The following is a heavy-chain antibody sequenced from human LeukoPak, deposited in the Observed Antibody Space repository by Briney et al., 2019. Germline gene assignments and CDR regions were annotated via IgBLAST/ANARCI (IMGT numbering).Heavy chain of an antibody. CDR3: ARGQDVWSGYYSLNWFDP. Sequence: SETLSLTCAVYGGSFSGYYWSWIRQPPGKGLEWIGEISHSGSTNYNPSLKSRVTISVDTPKNQFSLKLSSVTAADTAVYYCARGQDVWSGYYSLNWFDPWGQGTLVTVSS. V-gene: IGHV4-34*01. CDR1: GGSFSGYY. D-gene: IGHD3-3*01. CDR2: ISHSGST. J-gene: IGHJ5*02.